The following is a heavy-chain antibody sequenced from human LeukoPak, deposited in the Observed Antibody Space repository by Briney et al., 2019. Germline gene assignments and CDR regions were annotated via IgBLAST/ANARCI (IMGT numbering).Heavy chain of an antibody. Sequence: PGGTLRLSCAASGFTFSSYGMSWVRQAPGKGLEYVSAISSNGGSTYYANSVKGRFTISRDNSKNTLYLQMGSLRAEDMAVYYCARDPGYCSGGSCYGGHFDYWGQGTLVTVSS. CDR1: GFTFSSYG. D-gene: IGHD2-15*01. V-gene: IGHV3-64*01. CDR3: ARDPGYCSGGSCYGGHFDY. J-gene: IGHJ4*02. CDR2: ISSNGGST.